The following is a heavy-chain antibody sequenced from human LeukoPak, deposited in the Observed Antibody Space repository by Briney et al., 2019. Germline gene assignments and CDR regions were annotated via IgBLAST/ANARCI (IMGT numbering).Heavy chain of an antibody. CDR2: IYYSGST. V-gene: IGHV4-39*01. D-gene: IGHD3-10*01. CDR3: ARQELLWFGEPGCFAP. CDR1: GGSISSSSYY. Sequence: SETLSLTCTVSGGSISSSSYYWGWIRQPPGKGLEWIGSIYYSGSTYYNPSLKSRVTISVDTSKNQFSLKLSSVTAADTAVYYCARQELLWFGEPGCFAPWGQGPLVTVSS. J-gene: IGHJ5*02.